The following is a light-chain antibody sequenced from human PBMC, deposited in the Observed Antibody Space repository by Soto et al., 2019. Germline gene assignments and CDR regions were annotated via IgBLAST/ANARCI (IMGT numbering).Light chain of an antibody. Sequence: DIQITQSPSSLSASVENKVTFTARAIQGISTYLNWYQQKPGKAPKLLIYAASNLQSGVPSRFSGSGSGTDFTLTITSLRPEDFATYWCQQSYNTPVTFGQGTRLEI. CDR2: AAS. J-gene: IGKJ5*01. CDR1: QGISTY. V-gene: IGKV1-39*01. CDR3: QQSYNTPVT.